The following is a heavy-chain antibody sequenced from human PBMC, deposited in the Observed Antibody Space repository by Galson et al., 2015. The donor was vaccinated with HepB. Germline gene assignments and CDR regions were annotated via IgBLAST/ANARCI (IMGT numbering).Heavy chain of an antibody. Sequence: ETLSLTCAVYGGSFSGYYWSWIRQPPGKGLEWIGEINHSGSTNYNPSLKSRVTISVDTSKNQFSLKLSSVTAADTAVYYCARGLGFLEWLLAHWYFDLWGRGTLVTVSS. D-gene: IGHD3-3*01. CDR2: INHSGST. J-gene: IGHJ2*01. CDR3: ARGLGFLEWLLAHWYFDL. CDR1: GGSFSGYY. V-gene: IGHV4-34*01.